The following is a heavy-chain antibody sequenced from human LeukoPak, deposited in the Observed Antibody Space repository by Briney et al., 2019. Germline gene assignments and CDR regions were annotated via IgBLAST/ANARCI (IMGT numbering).Heavy chain of an antibody. CDR2: INHSGST. CDR1: GGSFNVYY. CDR3: ARGAADRNNYYYYIDV. J-gene: IGHJ6*03. Sequence: SETLSLTCAVYGGSFNVYYWSWIRQPPGKGLEWIGEINHSGSTNYNPSLKSRVTISVDTSKNQFSLKLSSVTAADTAVYYCARGAADRNNYYYYIDVWGKGTTVTVSS. V-gene: IGHV4-34*01. D-gene: IGHD1/OR15-1a*01.